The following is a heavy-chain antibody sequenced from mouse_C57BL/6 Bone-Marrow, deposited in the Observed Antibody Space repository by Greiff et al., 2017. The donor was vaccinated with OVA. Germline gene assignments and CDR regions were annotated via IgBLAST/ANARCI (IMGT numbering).Heavy chain of an antibody. CDR3: ARHEDGYYASYFDY. J-gene: IGHJ2*01. Sequence: VQVVESGPELVKPGASVTISCKASGYAFSSSWMNWVKQRPGKGLEWIGRIYPGDGDTNYNGKLKGKATLTADKSASTAYMQLSSLTSEDSAVYFCARHEDGYYASYFDYWGQGTTLTVSS. V-gene: IGHV1-82*01. D-gene: IGHD2-3*01. CDR2: IYPGDGDT. CDR1: GYAFSSSW.